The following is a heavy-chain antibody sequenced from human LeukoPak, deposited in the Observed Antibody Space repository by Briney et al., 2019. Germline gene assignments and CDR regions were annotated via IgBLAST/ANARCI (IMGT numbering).Heavy chain of an antibody. V-gene: IGHV4-30-2*03. J-gene: IGHJ4*02. CDR3: ARRTVTTSYYFDY. CDR1: GGSISSDGYS. Sequence: SQTLSLTCAVSGGSISSDGYSWSWIRQPPGKGLEWIGSIYYSGSTYYNPSLKSRVTISVDTSKNQFSLKLSSVTAADTAVYYCARRTVTTSYYFDYWGQGTLVTVSS. D-gene: IGHD4-17*01. CDR2: IYYSGST.